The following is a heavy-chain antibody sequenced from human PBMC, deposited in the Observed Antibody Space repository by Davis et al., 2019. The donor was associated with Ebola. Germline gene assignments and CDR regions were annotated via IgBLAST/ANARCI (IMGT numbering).Heavy chain of an antibody. D-gene: IGHD6-19*01. CDR2: INPNSGAT. V-gene: IGHV1-18*04. CDR1: GYTITGYY. J-gene: IGHJ4*02. Sequence: ASVKVSCKASGYTITGYYIHWVRQAPGQGLEWMGWINPNSGATNYAQKLQGRVTMTTDTSTSTAYMELRSLRSDDTAVYYCARAKAGTRYYFDYWGQGTLVTVSS. CDR3: ARAKAGTRYYFDY.